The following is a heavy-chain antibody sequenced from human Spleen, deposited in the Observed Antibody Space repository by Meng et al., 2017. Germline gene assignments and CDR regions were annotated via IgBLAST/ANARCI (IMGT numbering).Heavy chain of an antibody. V-gene: IGHV4-61*02. Sequence: SETLSLTCTVSGGSISSGSYYWSWIRQPAGKGLEWIGRIYTSGSTNYNPSLKSRVTISVDTSKNQFSLKLSSVTAADTAVYYCARGGLLYDSSGYYRDYYYYGMDVWGQGTTVTVSS. CDR3: ARGGLLYDSSGYYRDYYYYGMDV. J-gene: IGHJ6*02. CDR2: IYTSGST. D-gene: IGHD3-22*01. CDR1: GGSISSGSYY.